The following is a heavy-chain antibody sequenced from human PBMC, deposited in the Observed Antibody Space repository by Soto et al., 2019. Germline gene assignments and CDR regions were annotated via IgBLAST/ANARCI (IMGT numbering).Heavy chain of an antibody. D-gene: IGHD6-6*01. J-gene: IGHJ6*02. Sequence: GGSLRLSCAASGFTFSDYYMSWIRQAPGKGLEWVSYISSSSSYTNHADSVKGRFTISRDNAKNSLYLQMNSLRAEDTAVYYCARDSKVGIAARPYYYYGMDVWGQGTTVTVSS. CDR3: ARDSKVGIAARPYYYYGMDV. CDR2: ISSSSSYT. V-gene: IGHV3-11*06. CDR1: GFTFSDYY.